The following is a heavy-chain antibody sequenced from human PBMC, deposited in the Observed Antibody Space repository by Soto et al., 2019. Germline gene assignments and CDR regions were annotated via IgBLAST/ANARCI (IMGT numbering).Heavy chain of an antibody. J-gene: IGHJ6*01. Sequence: GGSLRLSCAASGFTFSSYGMHWVRQAPGKGLEWVAVIWYDGSNKYYADSVKGRFTISRDNSKNTLYLQMNSLRAEDTAVYYCARVAMYDILPRPNYGMDVRGQATTVTVSS. V-gene: IGHV3-33*01. CDR3: ARVAMYDILPRPNYGMDV. CDR1: GFTFSSYG. D-gene: IGHD3-9*01. CDR2: IWYDGSNK.